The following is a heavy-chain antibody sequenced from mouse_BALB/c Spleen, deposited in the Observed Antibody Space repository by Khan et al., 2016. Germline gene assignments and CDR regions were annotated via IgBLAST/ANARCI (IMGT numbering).Heavy chain of an antibody. J-gene: IGHJ3*01. CDR1: GDSITSGY. V-gene: IGHV3-8*02. Sequence: EVQLQESGPSLVKPSQTLSLTCSVTGDSITSGYWNWIRKFPGNKLEYMGYISYSGNTYYNSVLKSRISISRDTSKSQHYLQWITVTTEDTATYYCARSNRSDAWFAYWGQGTLVTVSA. D-gene: IGHD2-14*01. CDR3: ARSNRSDAWFAY. CDR2: ISYSGNT.